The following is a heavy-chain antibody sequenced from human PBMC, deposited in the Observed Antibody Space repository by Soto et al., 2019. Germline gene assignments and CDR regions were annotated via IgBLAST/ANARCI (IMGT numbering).Heavy chain of an antibody. CDR1: GGTFSSYA. V-gene: IGHV1-69*12. D-gene: IGHD2-2*01. CDR3: ARVLSMHYLGSSGFDY. Sequence: QVQLVHSGAEVKKPGSSVKVSCKASGGTFSSYAISWVRQAPGQGLEWMGGIIPIFGTANYAQKFQGRVTITADESTSTAYMELSSLRSEDTAVYYCARVLSMHYLGSSGFDYWGQGTLVTVSS. CDR2: IIPIFGTA. J-gene: IGHJ4*02.